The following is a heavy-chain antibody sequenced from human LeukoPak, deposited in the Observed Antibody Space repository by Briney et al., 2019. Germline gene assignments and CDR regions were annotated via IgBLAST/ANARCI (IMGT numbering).Heavy chain of an antibody. CDR2: INHSGST. Sequence: SETLSLTCAVYGGSFSGYYWSWIRQPPGHGLEWIGEINHSGSTNYNPSLKSRVTISVDTSKNQFSLKLSSVTAADTAVYYCARGLRGYGLDYWGQGTLVTVSS. V-gene: IGHV4-34*01. D-gene: IGHD5-12*01. J-gene: IGHJ4*02. CDR3: ARGLRGYGLDY. CDR1: GGSFSGYY.